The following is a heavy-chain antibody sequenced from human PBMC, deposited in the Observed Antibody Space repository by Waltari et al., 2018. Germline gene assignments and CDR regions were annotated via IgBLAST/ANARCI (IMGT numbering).Heavy chain of an antibody. CDR2: IHPGDPGT. CDR1: GYSFTSYW. V-gene: IGHV5-51*01. CDR3: ARHGVDSDYGSGSTRGYFDL. D-gene: IGHD3-10*01. J-gene: IGHJ2*01. Sequence: EVQLVQSGAEVKKPGESLKISCKGSGYSFTSYWIGWVRQMPGKGLEWMGIIHPGDPGTRYSPSLQGQVTSPADKSISTAYLQWSSLKASDTAMYYCARHGVDSDYGSGSTRGYFDLWGRGTLVTVSS.